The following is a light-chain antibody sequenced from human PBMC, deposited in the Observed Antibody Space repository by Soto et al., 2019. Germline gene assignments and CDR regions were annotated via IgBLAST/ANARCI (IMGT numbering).Light chain of an antibody. Sequence: DTRNTEYPNSLAVSLGERTTINCKSIQSVLSHPTDNNYLAWYHQKPGQAPKLLIYWASTRASGVPARFSGSGSGTDFTLTISSLQAEDVGIYYCQQYSSLPCTFGQGTKVDI. CDR1: QSVLSHPTDNNY. V-gene: IGKV4-1*01. CDR3: QQYSSLPCT. J-gene: IGKJ1*01. CDR2: WAS.